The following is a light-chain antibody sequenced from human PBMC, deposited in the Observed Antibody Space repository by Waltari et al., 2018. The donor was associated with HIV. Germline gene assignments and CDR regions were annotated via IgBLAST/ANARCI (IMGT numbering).Light chain of an antibody. Sequence: SYVLTQPPSVSVAPGQTARISCGGNNIGSQTVHWSRQRPGQAPVLVVYDDSVRPSGIPERFSGSNSGNTATLTIGLVEAGDEADYYCQVWESSSSHSYVFGTGTTVTVL. CDR2: DDS. V-gene: IGLV3-21*02. CDR3: QVWESSSSHSYV. J-gene: IGLJ1*01. CDR1: NIGSQT.